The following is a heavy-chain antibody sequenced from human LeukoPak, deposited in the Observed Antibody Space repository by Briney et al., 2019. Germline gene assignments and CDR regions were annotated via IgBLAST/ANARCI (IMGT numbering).Heavy chain of an antibody. J-gene: IGHJ4*02. CDR2: INSDGSST. D-gene: IGHD7-27*01. Sequence: GGSLRLSCAASGFTFSSYWMHWVRQAPGKRLVWVSRINSDGSSTSYADSVKGRFTISRDNAKNSLYLQMNSLRAEDTAVYYCAREKLGWAYFDHWGQGALVTVSS. CDR1: GFTFSSYW. V-gene: IGHV3-74*01. CDR3: AREKLGWAYFDH.